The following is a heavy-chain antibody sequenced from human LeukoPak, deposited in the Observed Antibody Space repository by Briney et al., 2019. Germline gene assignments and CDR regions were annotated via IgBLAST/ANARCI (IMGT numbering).Heavy chain of an antibody. D-gene: IGHD3-22*01. CDR2: ISSSSSYI. CDR3: ARAPMIGYYFDY. V-gene: IGHV3-21*01. Sequence: GGSLRLSCAASGFTFSSYSMNWVRQAPGKGLEWVSSISSSSSYIYYADSVKGRLTISRDNAKNSLYLQMNSLRAEDTAVYYCARAPMIGYYFDYWGQGTLVTVSS. CDR1: GFTFSSYS. J-gene: IGHJ4*02.